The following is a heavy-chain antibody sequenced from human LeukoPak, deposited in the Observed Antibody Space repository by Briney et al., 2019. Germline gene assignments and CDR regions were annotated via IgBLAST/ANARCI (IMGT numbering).Heavy chain of an antibody. J-gene: IGHJ4*02. CDR3: ARAPRDFWSGYYSPLFDY. CDR1: GGTFSSYA. CDR2: IIPIFGTA. D-gene: IGHD3-3*01. V-gene: IGHV1-69*13. Sequence: VASVNVSCKASGGTFSSYAISWVRQAPGQGLEWMGGIIPIFGTANYAQKFQGRVTITADESTSTAYMELSSLRSEDTAVYYCARAPRDFWSGYYSPLFDYWGQGTLVTVSS.